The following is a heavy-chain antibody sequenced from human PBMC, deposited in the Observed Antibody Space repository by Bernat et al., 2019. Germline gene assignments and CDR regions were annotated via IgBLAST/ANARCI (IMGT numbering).Heavy chain of an antibody. CDR1: GGSISSYY. CDR2: IYYRGST. CDR3: ARHRAAGEQQLDYYYYYGMDV. Sequence: QVQLQESGPGLVKPSETLSLTCSVSGGSISSYYWSWIRQPPGKGLEWIGYIYYRGSTYYNPSLKSRVTISVDTSKNQFSLKLSSVTAADTAVYYCARHRAAGEQQLDYYYYYGMDVWGQGTTVTVSS. J-gene: IGHJ6*02. V-gene: IGHV4-59*08. D-gene: IGHD6-13*01.